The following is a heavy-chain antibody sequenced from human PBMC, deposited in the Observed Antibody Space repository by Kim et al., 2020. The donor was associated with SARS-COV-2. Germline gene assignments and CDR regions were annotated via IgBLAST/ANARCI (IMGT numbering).Heavy chain of an antibody. J-gene: IGHJ6*02. Sequence: ASVKVSCKASGYTFTSYGISWVRQAPGQGLEWMGWISAYNGNTNYAQKLQGRVTMTTDTSTSTAYMELRSLRSDDTAVYYCARGEGYCSGGSCGKISYYYYGMDVWGQGTTVTVSS. CDR2: ISAYNGNT. D-gene: IGHD2-15*01. CDR3: ARGEGYCSGGSCGKISYYYYGMDV. CDR1: GYTFTSYG. V-gene: IGHV1-18*01.